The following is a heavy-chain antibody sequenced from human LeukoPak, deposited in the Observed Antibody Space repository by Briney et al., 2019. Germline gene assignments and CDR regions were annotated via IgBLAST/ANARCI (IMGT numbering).Heavy chain of an antibody. CDR3: ARDLRPDGYSGYAGVFDY. CDR1: GFTFSSYG. CDR2: ISYDGSNK. D-gene: IGHD5-12*01. J-gene: IGHJ4*02. Sequence: TGGSLRLSCAASGFTFSSYGMHWVRQAPGKGLEWVAVISYDGSNKYYADSVKGRFTISRDNSKNTLYLQMNSLRAEDTAVYYCARDLRPDGYSGYAGVFDYWGQGTLVTVSS. V-gene: IGHV3-30*06.